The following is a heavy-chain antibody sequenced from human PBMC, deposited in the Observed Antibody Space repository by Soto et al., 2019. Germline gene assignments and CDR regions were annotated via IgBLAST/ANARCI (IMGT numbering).Heavy chain of an antibody. D-gene: IGHD3-16*02. CDR1: GFTFSSYA. CDR2: ISGSGGST. J-gene: IGHJ4*02. CDR3: AKETDYDYIWGSYPLDY. Sequence: EVQLLESGGGLVQPGGSLRLSCAASGFTFSSYAMSWVRQAPGKGLEWVSAISGSGGSTYYADSVKGRFTIFRDNSKNTLYLQMNSLRAEDTAVYYCAKETDYDYIWGSYPLDYWGQGTLVTVSS. V-gene: IGHV3-23*01.